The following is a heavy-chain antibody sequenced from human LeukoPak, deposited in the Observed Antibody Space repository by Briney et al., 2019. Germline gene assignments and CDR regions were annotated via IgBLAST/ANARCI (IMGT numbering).Heavy chain of an antibody. CDR3: ATGTYSSGWYSFDF. CDR1: GYSISSGYY. CDR2: IYYSGST. Sequence: SETLSLTCAVSGYSISSGYYWGWIRQPPGKGLEWIGSIYYSGSTYYNPSLKSRVTISVGTSKNQFSLKLSSVTAADTAVYYCATGTYSSGWYSFDFWGQGPLVTVSS. D-gene: IGHD6-19*01. V-gene: IGHV4-38-2*01. J-gene: IGHJ4*02.